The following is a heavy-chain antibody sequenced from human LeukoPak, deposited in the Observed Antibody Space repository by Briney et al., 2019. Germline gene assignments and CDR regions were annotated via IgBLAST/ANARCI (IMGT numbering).Heavy chain of an antibody. Sequence: GRSLRLSCAASGFTFDDYAMHWVRQAPGKXXXXXXXXXXXSGSIGXXXXXKGXXXXXXXXXKNXLYLQMNSLRAEDTALYYCAKDSVVTDPPNYYYYGMDVWGQGTTVTVSS. D-gene: IGHD5-18*01. CDR3: AKDSVVTDPPNYYYYGMDV. J-gene: IGHJ6*02. V-gene: IGHV3-9*01. CDR1: GFTFDDYA. CDR2: XXXXSGSI.